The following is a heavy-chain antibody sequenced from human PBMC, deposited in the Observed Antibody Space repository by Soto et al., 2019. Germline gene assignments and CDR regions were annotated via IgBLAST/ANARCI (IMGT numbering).Heavy chain of an antibody. CDR2: ISNYNDNT. D-gene: IGHD4-17*01. Sequence: QVQLVQSGPEVKKPGASVKVSCKASGYSFTTYNISWVRQAPGQGFEWMGRISNYNDNTDYAQNFQGRLLMTTETSTTTAYMELTSLTSDDAAVYYCARTSVVNSLDYWGQGTLVSVSS. CDR1: GYSFTTYN. V-gene: IGHV1-18*04. CDR3: ARTSVVNSLDY. J-gene: IGHJ4*02.